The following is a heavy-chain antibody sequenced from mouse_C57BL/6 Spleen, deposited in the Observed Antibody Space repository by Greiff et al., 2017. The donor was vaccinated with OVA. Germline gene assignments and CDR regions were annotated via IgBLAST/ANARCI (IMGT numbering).Heavy chain of an antibody. CDR3: ASARYYYGNAMDY. J-gene: IGHJ4*01. CDR2: IYPGSGST. V-gene: IGHV1-55*01. D-gene: IGHD1-1*01. CDR1: GYTFTSYW. Sequence: VQLQQPGAELVKPGASVKMSCKASGYTFTSYWITWVKQRPGQGLEWIGDIYPGSGSTNYNEKFKSKATLTVDTSSSTAYMQLSSLTSEDSAVYYCASARYYYGNAMDYWGQGTSVTVSS.